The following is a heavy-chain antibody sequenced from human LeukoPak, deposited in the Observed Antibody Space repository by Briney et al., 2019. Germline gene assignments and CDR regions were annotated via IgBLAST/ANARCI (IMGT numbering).Heavy chain of an antibody. CDR2: IIPIFGTA. CDR3: ARVGYYDSSGYPTYFDY. D-gene: IGHD3-22*01. Sequence: GASVKVSCKAPGGTFISYAISWVRQAPGQGLEWVGGIIPIFGTANNAQKFQGRVTITADESTSTAYMELSSLRSEDTAVYYCARVGYYDSSGYPTYFDYWGQGTLVTVSS. CDR1: GGTFISYA. V-gene: IGHV1-69*01. J-gene: IGHJ4*02.